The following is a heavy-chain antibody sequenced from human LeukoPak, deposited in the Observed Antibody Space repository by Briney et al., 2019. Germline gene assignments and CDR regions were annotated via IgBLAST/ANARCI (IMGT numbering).Heavy chain of an antibody. J-gene: IGHJ4*02. CDR1: GDSISSDSYY. V-gene: IGHV4-39*01. Sequence: PSETLSLTCTVSGDSISSDSYYWGWIRQPPGKGLEWIGSIFNNGITYYNPSLRSRVTISVDTSKNQFSLMVNSVTAADTAVYYCARPEGNYWGQGTLVTVSS. CDR2: IFNNGIT. CDR3: ARPEGNY.